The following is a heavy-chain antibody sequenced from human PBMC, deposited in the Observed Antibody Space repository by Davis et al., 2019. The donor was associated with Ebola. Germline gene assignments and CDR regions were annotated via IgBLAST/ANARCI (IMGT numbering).Heavy chain of an antibody. CDR3: AREGRELRNYYYGMDV. V-gene: IGHV1-69*06. D-gene: IGHD1-7*01. Sequence: AASVKVSCKASGGTFSSYAITWVRQAPGQGLEWMGGIIPIFGRANYAQRFQGRVTITADKSTSTAYMELSSLRSEDTAVYYCAREGRELRNYYYGMDVWGQGTTVTVSS. CDR1: GGTFSSYA. CDR2: IIPIFGRA. J-gene: IGHJ6*02.